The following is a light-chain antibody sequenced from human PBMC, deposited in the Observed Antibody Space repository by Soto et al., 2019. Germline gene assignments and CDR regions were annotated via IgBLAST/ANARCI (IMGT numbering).Light chain of an antibody. CDR2: EVS. CDR1: VGRYNY. CDR3: SSYTSTTTLV. V-gene: IGLV2-14*01. J-gene: IGLJ2*01. Sequence: QSVLTQPASVSGSPGQSITISCTGAVGRYNYVSWYQQHPGKAPKLIIYEVSSRPSGVSNRFSGSKSGNTASLTISGLQADDEADYYCSSYTSTTTLVFGRGTKLTVL.